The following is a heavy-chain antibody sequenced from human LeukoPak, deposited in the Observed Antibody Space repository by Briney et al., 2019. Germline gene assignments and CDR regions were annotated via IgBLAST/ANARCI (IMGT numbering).Heavy chain of an antibody. CDR2: IYYSGST. CDR1: GGSISSYY. CDR3: ARDWSAAGWFDP. Sequence: PSETLSLTCTVSGGSISSYYWSWIRQPPGRGLEWIGYIYYSGSTNYNPSLKSRVTISVDTSKNQFSLKLSSVTAADTAVYYRARDWSAAGWFDPWGQGTLVTVSS. J-gene: IGHJ5*02. V-gene: IGHV4-59*01. D-gene: IGHD6-13*01.